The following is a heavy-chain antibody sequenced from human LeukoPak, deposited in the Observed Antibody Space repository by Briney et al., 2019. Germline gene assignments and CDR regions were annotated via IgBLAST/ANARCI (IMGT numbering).Heavy chain of an antibody. V-gene: IGHV3-23*01. Sequence: GGSLRLSCAASGFIFTNYAMNWVRQAPGKGLEWVSAISGTGGSTYYADSVKGRFTISRDNSKNTLYLQMNSLRAEDTAVYYCATGYSGYDARRDYWGQGTLVTVSS. CDR1: GFIFTNYA. J-gene: IGHJ4*02. D-gene: IGHD5-12*01. CDR2: ISGTGGST. CDR3: ATGYSGYDARRDY.